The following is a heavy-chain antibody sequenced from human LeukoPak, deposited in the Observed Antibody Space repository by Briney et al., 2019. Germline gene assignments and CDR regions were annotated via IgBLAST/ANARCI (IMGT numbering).Heavy chain of an antibody. V-gene: IGHV3-7*01. D-gene: IGHD3-10*01. J-gene: IGHJ6*03. CDR1: GFIFSSYW. Sequence: GGTLRLSCAASGFIFSSYWMSWVRQARGKGLEWVGNIKQDGSEKYYVDSVKGRFTISRDNAKNSLYLQMNSLRAEDTAVYYCARDPVLLWFGELSDYMDVWGKGTTVTVSS. CDR3: ARDPVLLWFGELSDYMDV. CDR2: IKQDGSEK.